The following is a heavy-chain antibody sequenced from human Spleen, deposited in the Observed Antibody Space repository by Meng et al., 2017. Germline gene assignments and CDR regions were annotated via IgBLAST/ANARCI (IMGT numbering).Heavy chain of an antibody. CDR3: AKYSYGLGDYLDY. V-gene: IGHV3-23*01. CDR2: LSGGGFTT. CDR1: GFTFSSYA. Sequence: GESLKISCAASGFTFSSYAMSWVLHAPGKGLEWVSALSGGGFTTYYADSVKGRFAISRHNSKNTLYLQMNSLRAEDTALYYCAKYSYGLGDYLDYWGQGALVTVSS. D-gene: IGHD3-10*01. J-gene: IGHJ4*02.